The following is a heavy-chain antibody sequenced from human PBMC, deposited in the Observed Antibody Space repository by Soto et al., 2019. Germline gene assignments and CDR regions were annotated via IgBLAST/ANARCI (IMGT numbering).Heavy chain of an antibody. D-gene: IGHD3-22*01. CDR3: ARDYYCDSWSSVVNWFDA. CDR2: INMDGTKT. J-gene: IGHJ5*02. Sequence: PGGSLRLSCVASELTVSKDWMHGVRQAPGKGLVWVSRINMDGTKTAYADSVKGRFTVSRDNANNTLYLQMNSLGVENTDVYYCARDYYCDSWSSVVNWFDAWGQGTLVAVSS. CDR1: ELTVSKDW. V-gene: IGHV3-74*01.